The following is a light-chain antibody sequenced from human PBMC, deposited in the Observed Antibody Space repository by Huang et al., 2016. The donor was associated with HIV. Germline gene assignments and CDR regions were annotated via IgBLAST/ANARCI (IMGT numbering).Light chain of an antibody. V-gene: IGKV3-15*01. CDR1: QSLSSN. CDR3: QQYNNWPPPWT. J-gene: IGKJ1*01. CDR2: GAS. Sequence: EIVMTQSPATLSVSPGERATLSCRASQSLSSNLAWYQQRPGQAPRLLIYGASTRATGIPARFSGSGSGTEFTLTISSRQSEDFAVYYCQQYNNWPPPWTFGQGTKVEIK.